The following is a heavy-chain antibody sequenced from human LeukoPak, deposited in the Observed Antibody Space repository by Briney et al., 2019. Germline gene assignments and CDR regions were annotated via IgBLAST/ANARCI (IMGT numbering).Heavy chain of an antibody. J-gene: IGHJ3*02. CDR2: IHYSGST. D-gene: IGHD2-21*01. CDR1: GDSMISYY. CDR3: ARAPQALIVFDI. V-gene: IGHV4-59*01. Sequence: PSETLSLTCTVSGDSMISYYWSWIRQPPGKGLEWIGYIHYSGSTNYNPSLKSRVTISVDTSKNQFSLKLSSVTAADTAMYYCARAPQALIVFDIWGQGTMVTVSS.